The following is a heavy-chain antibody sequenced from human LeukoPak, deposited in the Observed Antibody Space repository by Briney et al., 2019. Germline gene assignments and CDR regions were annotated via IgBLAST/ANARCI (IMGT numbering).Heavy chain of an antibody. CDR2: ISGSGGST. V-gene: IGHV3-23*01. CDR3: AKVPMYYYGSGSYYN. J-gene: IGHJ4*02. CDR1: GFTFSSYA. Sequence: GGSLRLSCAASGFTFSSYAMSWVRQAPGRGLEWVSAISGSGGSTYYADSVKGRFTISRDNSKNTLYLQMNSLRAEDTAVYYCAKVPMYYYGSGSYYNWGQGTLVTVSS. D-gene: IGHD3-10*01.